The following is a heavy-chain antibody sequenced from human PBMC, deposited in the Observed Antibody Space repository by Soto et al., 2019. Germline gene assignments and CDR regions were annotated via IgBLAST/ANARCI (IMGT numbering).Heavy chain of an antibody. CDR2: VSIGGST. CDR3: AKRRGAGGHFDY. D-gene: IGHD2-15*01. Sequence: DVQLLESGGGLVQPEGSLRLSCAASGFTFSSYAMGWVLQGPGKGLEWVAVVSIGGSTHYADSVRGRFTISRDNSKNTLSLQMNSLTAEDTAVYFCAKRRGAGGHFDYWGEGALVTVSS. J-gene: IGHJ4*02. CDR1: GFTFSSYA. V-gene: IGHV3-23*01.